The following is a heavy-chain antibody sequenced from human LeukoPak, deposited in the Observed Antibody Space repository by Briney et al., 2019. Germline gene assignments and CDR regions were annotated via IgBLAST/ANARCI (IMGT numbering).Heavy chain of an antibody. V-gene: IGHV3-23*01. J-gene: IGHJ6*03. Sequence: PGGSLRLSCAASGFTFSTYAMSWVRQAPGKGLECVSTISGSGGSTYYADSVKGRFTVSRDSSKNTLYVQMNSLRAEDTAVYYCARLSGSYYYYYYMDVWGKGTTVTVSS. D-gene: IGHD1-26*01. CDR3: ARLSGSYYYYYYMDV. CDR1: GFTFSTYA. CDR2: ISGSGGST.